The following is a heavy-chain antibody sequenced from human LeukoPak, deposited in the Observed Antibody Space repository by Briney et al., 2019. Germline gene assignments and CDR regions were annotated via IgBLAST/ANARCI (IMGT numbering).Heavy chain of an antibody. CDR1: GFTFDDYT. Sequence: GGSLRLSCAASGFTFDDYTMHWVRQAPGKGLEWVSAISGSGGSTYYADSVKGRFTISRDNSKNTLYLQMNSLRAEDTAVYYCAKSKGDYVWGSYRLYGMDVWGQGTTVTVSS. V-gene: IGHV3-23*01. CDR2: ISGSGGST. J-gene: IGHJ6*02. D-gene: IGHD3-16*02. CDR3: AKSKGDYVWGSYRLYGMDV.